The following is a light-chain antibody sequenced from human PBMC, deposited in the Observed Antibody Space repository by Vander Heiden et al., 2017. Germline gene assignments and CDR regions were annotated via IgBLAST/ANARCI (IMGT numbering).Light chain of an antibody. V-gene: IGKV1-12*01. Sequence: DIQMTQSPSFVSASIGDRVTISCRASRGISTSLAWYQQKPGKAPNLLIYTASTLQSGVPSRFSGSGSGTDFTLTISSLQPEDSATYYCQQANSFPNNFGQGTKMEI. J-gene: IGKJ2*01. CDR3: QQANSFPNN. CDR1: RGISTS. CDR2: TAS.